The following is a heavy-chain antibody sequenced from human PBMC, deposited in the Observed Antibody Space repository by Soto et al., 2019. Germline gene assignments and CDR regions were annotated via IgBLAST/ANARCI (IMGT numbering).Heavy chain of an antibody. CDR2: MNPNSGNT. CDR1: GYTFTSYD. J-gene: IGHJ5*02. V-gene: IGHV1-8*01. D-gene: IGHD3-3*01. CDR3: ARRSGAGIYYDFWSGYYSNWFDP. Sequence: ASVKVSCKASGYTFTSYDINCVRHATGQGLEWMGWMNPNSGNTGYAQKFQGRVTMTRNTSISTAYMELSSLRSEDTAVYYCARRSGAGIYYDFWSGYYSNWFDPWGQGTLVTVSS.